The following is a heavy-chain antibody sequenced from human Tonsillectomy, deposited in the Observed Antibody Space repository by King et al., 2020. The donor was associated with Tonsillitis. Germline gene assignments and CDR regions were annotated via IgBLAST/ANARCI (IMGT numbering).Heavy chain of an antibody. D-gene: IGHD2-2*01. CDR1: GFTFGDYA. CDR2: IRSKAYGGTT. CDR3: TRISRYCSSTSCEYYYYYMDV. V-gene: IGHV3-49*04. Sequence: VQLVESGGGLVQPGRSLRLSCTASGFTFGDYAMSWVRQAPGKGLEWGGFIRSKAYGGTTEYAASVKGRFTISRDDSKSIAYLQMNSLKTEDTAVYYCTRISRYCSSTSCEYYYYYMDVWGKGTTVTVSS. J-gene: IGHJ6*03.